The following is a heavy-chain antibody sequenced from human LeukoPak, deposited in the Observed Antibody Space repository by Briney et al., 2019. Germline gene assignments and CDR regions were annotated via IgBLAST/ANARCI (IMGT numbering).Heavy chain of an antibody. J-gene: IGHJ4*02. D-gene: IGHD6-19*01. CDR3: AKRYNSGGPPDY. Sequence: GGSLRLSCAASGFTFSTYSMTWVRQAPGRGLEWVSIISDNGAATFYADSVKGRFTISRDNSKNTLFLQMNSLRAEDTAVYYCAKRYNSGGPPDYGGQGTLVTVSS. CDR1: GFTFSTYS. CDR2: ISDNGAAT. V-gene: IGHV3-23*01.